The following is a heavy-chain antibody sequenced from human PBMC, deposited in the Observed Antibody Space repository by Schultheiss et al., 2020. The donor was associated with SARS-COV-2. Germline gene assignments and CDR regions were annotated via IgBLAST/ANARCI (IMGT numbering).Heavy chain of an antibody. Sequence: SQTLSLTCTVSGGSISSSSYYWGWIRQPPGKGLEWIGSISYSGSTYYNPSLESRVTISVDTSKNQFSLKLTSVTAADTAVYYCARPGIGWETYYFDLWGQGTLVTVSS. CDR3: ARPGIGWETYYFDL. V-gene: IGHV4-39*01. CDR2: ISYSGST. J-gene: IGHJ4*01. CDR1: GGSISSSSYY. D-gene: IGHD6-19*01.